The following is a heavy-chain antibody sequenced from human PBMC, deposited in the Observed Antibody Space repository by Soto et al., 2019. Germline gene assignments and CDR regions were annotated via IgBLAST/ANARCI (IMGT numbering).Heavy chain of an antibody. V-gene: IGHV1-18*01. Sequence: GASVKVSCKASGYTFTSYGISWVRQAPGQGLEWMGWISAYNGNTNYAQKLQGRVTMTTDTSTSTAYMELRSLRSDDTAVYYCARDVKSGISWYAPSYYYYGMDVWGQGTTVTVSS. J-gene: IGHJ6*02. D-gene: IGHD6-13*01. CDR1: GYTFTSYG. CDR3: ARDVKSGISWYAPSYYYYGMDV. CDR2: ISAYNGNT.